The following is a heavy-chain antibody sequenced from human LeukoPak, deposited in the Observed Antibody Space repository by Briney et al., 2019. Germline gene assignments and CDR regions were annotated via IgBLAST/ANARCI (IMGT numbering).Heavy chain of an antibody. V-gene: IGHV3-43*02. CDR2: ISGDGVST. CDR1: GLPIADFA. CDR3: ARESGKFDY. Sequence: GGSLRLSCVASGLPIADFAMHWVRQAPGKGLEWVSLISGDGVSTFYADSVKGRFSISRDNSKNSLSLETNSLRTEDTAMYYCARESGKFDYWGQGTLVAVSS. J-gene: IGHJ4*02.